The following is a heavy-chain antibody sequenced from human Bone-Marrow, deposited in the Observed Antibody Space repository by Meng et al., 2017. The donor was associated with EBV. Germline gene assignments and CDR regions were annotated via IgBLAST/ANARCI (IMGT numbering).Heavy chain of an antibody. V-gene: IGHV4-4*02. CDR3: ARAYSYGSRDLPGH. J-gene: IGHJ1*01. D-gene: IGHD3-10*01. Sequence: DRGLWMSSGTSSIPCCLTGVFIRCTYWCDWVRPPPCGGLEWIGQIYHSGSTNYNPSLKSRVIISVDKSKNQFSLRLTDVTAADTAVYYCARAYSYGSRDLPGHWGLGTLVTVSS. CDR1: GVFIRCTYW. CDR2: IYHSGST.